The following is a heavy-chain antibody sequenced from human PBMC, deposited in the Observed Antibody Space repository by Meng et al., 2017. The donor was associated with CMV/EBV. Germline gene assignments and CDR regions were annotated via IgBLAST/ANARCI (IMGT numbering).Heavy chain of an antibody. Sequence: ASVKVSCKASGYTFTSYGISWVRQAPGQGLEWRGWISAYNGNTNYAQEFQGRVTMTRDTSISTAYMELSRLRSDDTAVYYCARDYLIAAAGTNYYYGMDIWGQGTTVTVSS. CDR3: ARDYLIAAAGTNYYYGMDI. J-gene: IGHJ6*02. V-gene: IGHV1-18*01. D-gene: IGHD6-13*01. CDR1: GYTFTSYG. CDR2: ISAYNGNT.